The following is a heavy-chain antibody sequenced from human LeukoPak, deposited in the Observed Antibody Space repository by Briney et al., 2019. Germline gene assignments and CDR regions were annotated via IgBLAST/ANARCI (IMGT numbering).Heavy chain of an antibody. J-gene: IGHJ6*02. Sequence: PSETLSLTCSVSGGSISSDYWAWIRQPPGKRLEWIGYMYYTGSTNYNPSLKSRVTISLATSKNQFSLKLSSVTAADTAVYYCARVSVVYGMDVWGRGTTVTVSS. CDR3: ARVSVVYGMDV. CDR2: MYYTGST. CDR1: GGSISSDY. V-gene: IGHV4-59*01.